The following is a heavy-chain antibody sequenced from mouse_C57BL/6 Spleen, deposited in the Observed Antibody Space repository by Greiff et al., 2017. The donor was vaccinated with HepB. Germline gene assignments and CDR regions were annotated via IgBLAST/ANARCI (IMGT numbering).Heavy chain of an antibody. V-gene: IGHV5-9*01. CDR3: ARLEGGYDGYYFDY. CDR1: GFTFSSYT. Sequence: EVHLVESGGGLVKPGGSLKLSCAASGFTFSSYTMSWVRQTPEKRLEWVATISGGGGNTYYPDSVKGRFTISRDNAKNTLYLQMSSLRSEDTALYYCARLEGGYDGYYFDYWGQGTTLTVSS. D-gene: IGHD2-14*01. J-gene: IGHJ2*01. CDR2: ISGGGGNT.